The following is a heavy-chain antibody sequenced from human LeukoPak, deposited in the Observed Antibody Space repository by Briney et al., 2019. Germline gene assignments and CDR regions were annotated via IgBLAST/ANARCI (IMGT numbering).Heavy chain of an antibody. CDR1: GSIFTSYA. CDR2: INAGNGNT. D-gene: IGHD6-13*01. V-gene: IGHV1-3*01. J-gene: IGHJ4*02. CDR3: ARDRYSGYSSTYFDY. Sequence: GASVKVSCKASGSIFTSYAMHWGRQAPGHRLEWMGWINAGNGNTKYSQKFQGRVTITRDTSASTAYMEVSSLRSEGTAVYYCARDRYSGYSSTYFDYWGQGTLVTVSS.